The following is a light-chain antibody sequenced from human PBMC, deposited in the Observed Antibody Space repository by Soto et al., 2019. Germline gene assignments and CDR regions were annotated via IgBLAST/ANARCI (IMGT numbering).Light chain of an antibody. J-gene: IGKJ4*01. V-gene: IGKV3-15*01. CDR3: QQYGDWPLT. CDR2: ATS. CDR1: QSVGNN. Sequence: EIVVTQSPATLSVSPGERATLSCRASQSVGNNFAWYQQKPGQAPRLLIFATSTRATGVPARFSGSGSGTAFTLTFSSLQSEDFAVYYCQQYGDWPLTFGGGAKVEIE.